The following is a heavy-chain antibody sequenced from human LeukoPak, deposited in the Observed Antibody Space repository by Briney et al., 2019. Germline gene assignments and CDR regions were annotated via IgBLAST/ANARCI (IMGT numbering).Heavy chain of an antibody. Sequence: GASVTVSCTASGGTFSTYAISWVRQAPGQGLEWMGRIIPILGIANYAQKFQGRVTITADKSTSTAYMELSSLRSEDTAVYYCARGGSGSYYYFDYWGQGTLVSVSS. CDR1: GGTFSTYA. V-gene: IGHV1-69*04. CDR3: ARGGSGSYYYFDY. CDR2: IIPILGIA. J-gene: IGHJ4*02. D-gene: IGHD1-26*01.